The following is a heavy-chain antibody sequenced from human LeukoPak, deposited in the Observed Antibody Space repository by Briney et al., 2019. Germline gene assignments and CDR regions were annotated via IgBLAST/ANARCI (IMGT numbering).Heavy chain of an antibody. CDR1: GFTVSSNY. V-gene: IGHV3-15*01. D-gene: IGHD5-18*01. CDR3: TTGMQLWF. Sequence: PGGSLRLSCVASGFTVSSNYMSWVRQAPGKGLEWVGRIKNKADGGTTDYAAPVRGRFTISRDDSKNTLYLQMNSLKTEDTAVYYCTTGMQLWFWGQGILVTVSS. CDR2: IKNKADGGTT. J-gene: IGHJ4*02.